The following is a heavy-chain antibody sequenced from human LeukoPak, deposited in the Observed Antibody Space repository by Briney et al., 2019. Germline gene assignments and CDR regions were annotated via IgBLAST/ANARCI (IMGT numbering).Heavy chain of an antibody. CDR2: ISAYNGNT. J-gene: IGHJ4*02. CDR1: RYTFTSYG. V-gene: IGHV1-18*04. CDR3: AREYCSGGSCSFDY. Sequence: ASVKVSCKASRYTFTSYGISWVRQAPGQGLEWMGWISAYNGNTNYAQKLQGRVTMTTDTSTSTAYMELRSLRSDDTAVYYCAREYCSGGSCSFDYWGQGTLVTVSS. D-gene: IGHD2-15*01.